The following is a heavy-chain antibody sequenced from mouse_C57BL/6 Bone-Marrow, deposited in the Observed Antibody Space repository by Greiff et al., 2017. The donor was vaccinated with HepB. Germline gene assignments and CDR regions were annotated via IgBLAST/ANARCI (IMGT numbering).Heavy chain of an antibody. CDR1: GYTFTSYW. CDR3: ASGFDYYGSSVYAMDY. J-gene: IGHJ4*01. CDR2: IHPNSGST. D-gene: IGHD1-1*01. V-gene: IGHV1-64*01. Sequence: QVQLQQPGAELVKPGASVKLSCKASGYTFTSYWMHWVKQRPGQGLEWIGMIHPNSGSTNYNEKFKSKATLTVDKSSSTAYMQLSSLTSEDSAVYYCASGFDYYGSSVYAMDYWGQGTSVTVSS.